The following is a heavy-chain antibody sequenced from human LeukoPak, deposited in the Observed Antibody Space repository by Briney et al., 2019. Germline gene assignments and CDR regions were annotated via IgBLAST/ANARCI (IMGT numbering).Heavy chain of an antibody. CDR1: GFIFSDYA. Sequence: GGSLRLSCAASGFIFSDYAMHWVRQAPGKGLEWVAAISYDGTNTYYEDSVKGRFTISRDNTKNVLFLQMNGLEADDTAVYFCAKDASPWEPPEEGPLGYWGQGTLVTVSS. D-gene: IGHD1-26*01. CDR3: AKDASPWEPPEEGPLGY. J-gene: IGHJ4*02. CDR2: ISYDGTNT. V-gene: IGHV3-30*18.